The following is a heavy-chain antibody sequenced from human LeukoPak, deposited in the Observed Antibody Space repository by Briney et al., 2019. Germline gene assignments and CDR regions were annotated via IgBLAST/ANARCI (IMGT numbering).Heavy chain of an antibody. D-gene: IGHD4-23*01. CDR3: AKDLTATVVTPFDY. CDR2: ISGSGGST. J-gene: IGHJ4*02. V-gene: IGHV3-23*01. Sequence: GGSLRLSCAASGFTFSSYAMTWVRQAPGKGLEWVSTISGSGGSTYYADSVKGRFTISRDNSKNTLYLQMNSLRAGDSAVYYCAKDLTATVVTPFDYWGQGTLVTVSS. CDR1: GFTFSSYA.